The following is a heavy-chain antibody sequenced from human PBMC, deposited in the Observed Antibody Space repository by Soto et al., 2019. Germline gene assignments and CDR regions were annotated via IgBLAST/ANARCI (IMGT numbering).Heavy chain of an antibody. CDR2: ISYDGNNK. CDR3: AKGGRGTYYYYYGVDV. Sequence: PGGSLRLSCAASGFTFSGYGMHWVRQAPGKGLEWVAVISYDGNNKYYADSVKGRFTIPRDNSKNTLYLQMNSLRAEDTAVYYCAKGGRGTYYYYYGVDVWGQGTTVTVSS. CDR1: GFTFSGYG. V-gene: IGHV3-30*18. D-gene: IGHD1-1*01. J-gene: IGHJ6*02.